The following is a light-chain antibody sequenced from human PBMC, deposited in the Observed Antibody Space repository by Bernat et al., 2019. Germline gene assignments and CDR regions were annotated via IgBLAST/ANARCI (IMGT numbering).Light chain of an antibody. J-gene: IGLJ1*01. V-gene: IGLV1-47*02. CDR3: AAWDDSLSSFV. CDR2: DWH. Sequence: QSVLTQPPSASGTPGQRITISCSGGPSNIRSNHVYWYQHLPGTAPKLLIYDWHQRPSGGPDRFSDFKSGTSASLAIDGLRSEDEGYYYCAAWDDSLSSFVFGTGTKVTVL. CDR1: PSNIRSNH.